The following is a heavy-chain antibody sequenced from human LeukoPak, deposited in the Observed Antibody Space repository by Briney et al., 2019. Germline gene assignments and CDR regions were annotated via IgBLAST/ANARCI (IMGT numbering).Heavy chain of an antibody. Sequence: PGGSLRLSCAASGFTFSSNWMSWVRQAPGKGREWVANIKQDGSEKYYVDSVKGRFTISTDNATNSLYLQMNSLKAEGTAVYSCARDLGGGDYGGQGTLVTVSS. CDR3: ARDLGGGDY. V-gene: IGHV3-7*01. D-gene: IGHD3-10*01. CDR1: GFTFSSNW. CDR2: IKQDGSEK. J-gene: IGHJ4*02.